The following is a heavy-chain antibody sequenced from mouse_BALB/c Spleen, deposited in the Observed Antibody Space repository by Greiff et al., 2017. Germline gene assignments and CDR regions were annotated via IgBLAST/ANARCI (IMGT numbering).Heavy chain of an antibody. J-gene: IGHJ4*01. CDR2: ISSGSSTI. D-gene: IGHD2-1*01. V-gene: IGHV5-17*02. CDR1: GFTFSSFG. CDR3: ASGNYEGGFYAMDN. Sequence: EGKLVESGGGLVQPGGSRKPSCAASGFTFSSFGMHWVRQAPEKGLEWVAYISSGSSTIYYADTVKGRFTISKDNPKNTLFLQMTRLRSEDTAMYYCASGNYEGGFYAMDNWGQGTSVTVSS.